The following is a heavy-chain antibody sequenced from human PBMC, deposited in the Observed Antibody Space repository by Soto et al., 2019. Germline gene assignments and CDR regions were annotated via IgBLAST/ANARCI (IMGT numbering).Heavy chain of an antibody. D-gene: IGHD3-10*01. V-gene: IGHV4-4*02. Sequence: SETLSLTCAVSGGSISSTNWWSWVRQPPGKALEWIGQINHSGSANYNPSLRSRVIISIGTPKNQFSLELTSVTAADTAVYYCARGLFSGDAYSGGWYYFDSWGQGTLVTVSS. CDR1: GGSISSTNW. CDR3: ARGLFSGDAYSGGWYYFDS. CDR2: INHSGSA. J-gene: IGHJ4*02.